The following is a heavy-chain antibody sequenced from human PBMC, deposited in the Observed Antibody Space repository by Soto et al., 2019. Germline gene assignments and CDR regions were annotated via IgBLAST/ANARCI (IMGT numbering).Heavy chain of an antibody. V-gene: IGHV3-15*07. CDR2: IKSKTDGGTT. Sequence: PGGSLRLSCAASGFTFSNAWMNWVRQAPGKGLEWVGRIKSKTDGGTTDYAAPVKGRFTISRDDSRNTLYLQMNSLKTEDTAVYYCTTEMTKGPNFDYWGQGTLVTVSS. CDR3: TTEMTKGPNFDY. J-gene: IGHJ4*02. CDR1: GFTFSNAW.